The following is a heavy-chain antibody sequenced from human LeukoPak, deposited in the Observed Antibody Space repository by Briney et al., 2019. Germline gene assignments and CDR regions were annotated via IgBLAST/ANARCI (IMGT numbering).Heavy chain of an antibody. CDR1: GFPFSSYG. CDR3: AKRATDDALDI. D-gene: IGHD5-12*01. CDR2: ITYDGSNG. J-gene: IGHJ3*02. V-gene: IGHV3-30*18. Sequence: GRSLRLSCAASGFPFSSYGIHWVRPAPGKGLEWVAVITYDGSNGYFADSVKGRFTISRDNSRNTLSLQMNSLRTEDTAVYYCAKRATDDALDIWGRGTMVTVSS.